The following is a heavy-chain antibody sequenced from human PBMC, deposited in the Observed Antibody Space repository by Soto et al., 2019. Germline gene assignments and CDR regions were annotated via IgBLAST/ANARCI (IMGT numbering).Heavy chain of an antibody. Sequence: GGSLRLTCTASGFTFSSYWMHWVRQVPGRGLVWVSRISTDGSSTKYADSVKGRFTTSRDNAKNTLYLQRNSLRAEDTAVYYCARNRDGVDYWGQGTLVTVSS. J-gene: IGHJ4*02. V-gene: IGHV3-74*03. CDR3: ARNRDGVDY. CDR1: GFTFSSYW. CDR2: ISTDGSST.